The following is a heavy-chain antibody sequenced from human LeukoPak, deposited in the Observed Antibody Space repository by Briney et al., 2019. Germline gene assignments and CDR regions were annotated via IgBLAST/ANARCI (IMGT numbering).Heavy chain of an antibody. CDR2: IYYSGIT. D-gene: IGHD3-10*01. CDR3: ARWGSNMAREKGDH. Sequence: SETLSLTCTVSGGSISSSSYYWGWIRQPQGKGLEWIGSIYYSGITNYNPSLKTRVTILVDTSKNQFSLKLSSVTAADTAVYYCARWGSNMAREKGDHWGQGTLVTVSS. J-gene: IGHJ4*02. V-gene: IGHV4-39*07. CDR1: GGSISSSSYY.